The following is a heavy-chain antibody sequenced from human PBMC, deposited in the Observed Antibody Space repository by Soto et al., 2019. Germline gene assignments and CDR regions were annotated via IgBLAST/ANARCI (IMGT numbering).Heavy chain of an antibody. D-gene: IGHD3-22*01. CDR1: GGSISSGGYY. CDR2: IYYSGST. V-gene: IGHV4-31*03. Sequence: QVQLQESGPGLVKPSQTLSLTCTVSGGSISSGGYYWSWIRQHPGKGLEWIGYIYYSGSTYYNPSLKSRVTISVDTSKHQFSLKLSSVTAADTAVYYCARLAYYDSSEYYFDYWGQGTLVTVSS. CDR3: ARLAYYDSSEYYFDY. J-gene: IGHJ4*02.